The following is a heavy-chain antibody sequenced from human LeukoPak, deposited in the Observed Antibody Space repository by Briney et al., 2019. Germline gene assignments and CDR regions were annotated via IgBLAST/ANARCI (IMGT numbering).Heavy chain of an antibody. V-gene: IGHV3-74*01. CDR1: GFTFSSYW. D-gene: IGHD1-26*01. Sequence: GGSLRLSCAASGFTFSSYWMHWVRQAPGKGLVWVSRINSDGSTTSYADSVKGRFTISRDNAKNTLYLQMNSLRAEDTAVYYCARGYSGSYRIDYWGQGTLVTVSS. CDR3: ARGYSGSYRIDY. CDR2: INSDGSTT. J-gene: IGHJ4*02.